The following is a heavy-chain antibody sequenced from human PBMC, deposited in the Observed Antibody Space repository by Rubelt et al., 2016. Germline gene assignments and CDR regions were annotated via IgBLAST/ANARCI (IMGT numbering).Heavy chain of an antibody. CDR2: INSDGSST. Sequence: GESLRLSCAASGFPFSTCAMSWVRQAPGKGLEWVSRINSDGSSTNYADSVKGRFTISRDSAKNTLYLQMNSLRAEDTAVYYCAKDYDYYGSDYWGQGTLVTVSS. CDR3: AKDYDYYGSDY. CDR1: GFPFSTCA. J-gene: IGHJ4*02. V-gene: IGHV3-23*01. D-gene: IGHD3-10*01.